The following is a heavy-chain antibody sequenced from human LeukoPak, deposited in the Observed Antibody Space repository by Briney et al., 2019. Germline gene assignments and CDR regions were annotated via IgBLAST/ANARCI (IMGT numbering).Heavy chain of an antibody. V-gene: IGHV3-21*01. CDR1: GFSFTTYS. CDR3: ARLVRAYCGGDCRDAFDY. J-gene: IGHJ4*02. Sequence: GSLRLSCAASGFSFTTYSMNWVRQAPGKGLEWDSSISSSSSYIYYADSVKGRFTISRDNAKNSLYLQMNSLRAEDTAVYYCARLVRAYCGGDCRDAFDYWGQGTLVTVSS. D-gene: IGHD2-21*02. CDR2: ISSSSSYI.